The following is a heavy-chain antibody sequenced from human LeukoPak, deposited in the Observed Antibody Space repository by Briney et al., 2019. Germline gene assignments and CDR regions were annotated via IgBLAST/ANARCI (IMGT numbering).Heavy chain of an antibody. J-gene: IGHJ5*02. CDR2: IYSSGST. D-gene: IGHD1-20*01. CDR1: GGSISSYY. Sequence: PSETLSLTCTVSGGSISSYYWSWIRQPAGKGLEWIGRIYSSGSTNYHPSLKSRVTMSVDTSKNQFSLKLSYVTAADTAVYYCARGRGDNWKYSIWAYLDLWGQGTPVTVSS. V-gene: IGHV4-4*07. CDR3: ARGRGDNWKYSIWAYLDL.